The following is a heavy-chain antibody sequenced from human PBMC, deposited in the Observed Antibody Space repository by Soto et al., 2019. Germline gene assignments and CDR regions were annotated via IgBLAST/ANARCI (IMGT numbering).Heavy chain of an antibody. CDR3: TLSYGDSYYYNGMDV. CDR1: GFSFSKHT. J-gene: IGHJ6*02. Sequence: GESLKISCEGSGFSFSKHTVGWVRQIPGKGLEWMGIIHPADSDTRYSPSFQGQVTISADKSISTAYLQWSSLKASDTAMYYCTLSYGDSYYYNGMDVWGQGTTVTVSS. CDR2: IHPADSDT. D-gene: IGHD4-17*01. V-gene: IGHV5-51*01.